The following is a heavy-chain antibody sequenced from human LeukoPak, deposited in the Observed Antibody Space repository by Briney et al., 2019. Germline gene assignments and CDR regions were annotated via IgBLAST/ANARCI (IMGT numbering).Heavy chain of an antibody. CDR1: GFSCSGYW. Sequence: GGSLRLSCAASGFSCSGYWMNWVRQAPGKGLEWVANIKQDGSEKYYVDSVKGRFTISRDNARSSLYLQMNSLRVEDTAIYYCARVRGSYCSDYWGQGTLVTVSS. CDR3: ARVRGSYCSDY. CDR2: IKQDGSEK. J-gene: IGHJ4*02. V-gene: IGHV3-7*01. D-gene: IGHD1-26*01.